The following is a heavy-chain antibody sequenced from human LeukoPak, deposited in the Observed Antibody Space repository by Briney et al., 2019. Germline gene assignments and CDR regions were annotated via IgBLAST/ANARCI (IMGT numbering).Heavy chain of an antibody. V-gene: IGHV3-23*01. Sequence: GGSLRLSCAASGFTFSSYAMSWVRQAPGEGLEWVSAISGSGGSTYYADSVKGRFTISRDNSKNTLYLQMNSLRAEDTTVYYCAKDEFTVTTPYDYWGQGTLVTVSS. J-gene: IGHJ4*02. CDR3: AKDEFTVTTPYDY. CDR1: GFTFSSYA. D-gene: IGHD4-17*01. CDR2: ISGSGGST.